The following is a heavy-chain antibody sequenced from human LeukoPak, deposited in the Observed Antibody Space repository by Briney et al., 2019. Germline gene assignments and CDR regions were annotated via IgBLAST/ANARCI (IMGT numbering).Heavy chain of an antibody. D-gene: IGHD1-1*01. J-gene: IGHJ5*02. CDR3: AKDRTGTTGADWFDP. V-gene: IGHV3-23*01. CDR2: ISGSGGST. Sequence: GGSLRLSCTGSGFKFGDYGMTWVRQAPGKGLEWVSAISGSGGSTYYADSVKGRFTISRDNSKNTLSLQMNSLRADDTAVYYCAKDRTGTTGADWFDPWGQGTLVTVSS. CDR1: GFKFGDYG.